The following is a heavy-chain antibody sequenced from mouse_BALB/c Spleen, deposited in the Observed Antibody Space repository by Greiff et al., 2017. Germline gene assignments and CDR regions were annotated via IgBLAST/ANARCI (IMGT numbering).Heavy chain of an antibody. CDR2: IDTSDSYT. J-gene: IGHJ3*01. Sequence: QVQLQQPGAELVKPGTSVKLSCKASGYNFTSYWINWVKLRPGQGLEWIGAIDTSDSYTSYNQKFKGKATLTVDESSSTAYMQLSSLTSEDSAVYYCARVDYGNYGFAYWGQGTLVTVSA. CDR3: ARVDYGNYGFAY. V-gene: IGHV1-69*02. D-gene: IGHD2-1*01. CDR1: GYNFTSYW.